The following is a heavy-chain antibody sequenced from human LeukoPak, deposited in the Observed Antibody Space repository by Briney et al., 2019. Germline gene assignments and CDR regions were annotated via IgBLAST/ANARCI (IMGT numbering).Heavy chain of an antibody. CDR2: IIPIFGTA. Sequence: ASVKVSCKASGGTFSSYAISWVRQAPGQGLEWMGGIIPIFGTANYAQKFQGRVTITADESTSTAYMELSSLRSEDTAVYYCARGYCSSTSCYYFDYWGQGTLVTVSS. CDR3: ARGYCSSTSCYYFDY. CDR1: GGTFSSYA. D-gene: IGHD2-2*01. V-gene: IGHV1-69*13. J-gene: IGHJ4*02.